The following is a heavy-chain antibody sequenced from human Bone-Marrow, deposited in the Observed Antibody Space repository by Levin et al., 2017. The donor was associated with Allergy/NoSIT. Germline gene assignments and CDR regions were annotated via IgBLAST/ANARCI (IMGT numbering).Heavy chain of an antibody. J-gene: IGHJ6*02. CDR3: AKAEGLIYYYGLDV. CDR2: IIPIFGIA. CDR1: GGSFNSYA. D-gene: IGHD2-8*01. Sequence: SVKVSCKASGGSFNSYAISWVRQAPGHGLEWMGRIIPIFGIANYAQEFQGRVTITADKSTSTAYMEVSSLRSDDPAVYYCAKAEGLIYYYGLDVWGQGTTVIVSS. V-gene: IGHV1-69*04.